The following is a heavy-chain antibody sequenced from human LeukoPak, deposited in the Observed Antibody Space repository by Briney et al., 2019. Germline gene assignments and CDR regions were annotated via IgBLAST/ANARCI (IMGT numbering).Heavy chain of an antibody. J-gene: IGHJ4*02. CDR1: GGSISSGSYY. CDR2: IYTSGST. V-gene: IGHV4-61*02. D-gene: IGHD1-26*01. CDR3: ASGIVGSFDY. Sequence: SQTLSLTCAVSGGSISSGSYYWSWIRQPAGKGLEWIGRIYTSGSTNYNPSLKSRVTISVDTSKNQFSLKLSSVTAADTAVYYCASGIVGSFDYWGQGTLVTVSS.